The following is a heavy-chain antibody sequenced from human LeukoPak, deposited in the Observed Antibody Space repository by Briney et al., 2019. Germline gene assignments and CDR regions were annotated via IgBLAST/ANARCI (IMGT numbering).Heavy chain of an antibody. CDR1: GFTFSSYG. V-gene: IGHV3-23*01. J-gene: IGHJ6*03. Sequence: GGSLRLSCAASGFTFSSYGMSWVRQAPGKGLEWVSTISGSGGSTYYADSVKGRFTISRDNSKNTLYLQMNSLRAEDTAVYYCARDRSSGTYYYYYMDVWGKGTTVTVSS. CDR3: ARDRSSGTYYYYYMDV. D-gene: IGHD6-6*01. CDR2: ISGSGGST.